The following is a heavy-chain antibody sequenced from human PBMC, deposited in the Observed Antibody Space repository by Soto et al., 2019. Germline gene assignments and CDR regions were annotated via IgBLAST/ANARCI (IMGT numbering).Heavy chain of an antibody. D-gene: IGHD3-22*01. CDR2: ISGSGGST. CDR1: GFTFSSYA. Sequence: TGGSLRLSCAASGFTFSSYAMSWVRQAPGKGLEWVSAISGSGGSTYYADSVKGRFTISRDNSKNTLYLQMNSLRAEDTAVYYCAKDWEIVVTALDYWGQGTLVTVSS. J-gene: IGHJ4*02. V-gene: IGHV3-23*01. CDR3: AKDWEIVVTALDY.